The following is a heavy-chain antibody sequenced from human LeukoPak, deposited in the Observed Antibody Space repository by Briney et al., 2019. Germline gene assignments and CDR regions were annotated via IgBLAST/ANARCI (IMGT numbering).Heavy chain of an antibody. Sequence: SETLSLTCTVSGGSISSYYWSWIRQPPGKGLEWIGHIYYSGSTNYNPSLKSRVTISVDTSKNQFSLKLSSVTAADTAVYYCARAPIVVVPATTVPDAFDIWGQGTMVTVSS. CDR2: IYYSGST. D-gene: IGHD2-2*01. J-gene: IGHJ3*02. CDR3: ARAPIVVVPATTVPDAFDI. V-gene: IGHV4-59*01. CDR1: GGSISSYY.